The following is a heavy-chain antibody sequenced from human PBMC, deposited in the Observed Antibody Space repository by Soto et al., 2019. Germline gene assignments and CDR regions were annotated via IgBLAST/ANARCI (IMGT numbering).Heavy chain of an antibody. V-gene: IGHV1-3*01. CDR2: INVGNGNT. J-gene: IGHJ4*02. D-gene: IGHD2-15*01. CDR1: GYTFTSYA. CDR3: ARDLGGWPDY. Sequence: GASVKVSCKVSGYTFTSYAMHWVRQAPGQRLEWMGWINVGNGNTKYSQKFQGRVTITRDTSASTAYMELSSLSFEDTAVYYCARDLGGWPDYWGQGTLVTVSS.